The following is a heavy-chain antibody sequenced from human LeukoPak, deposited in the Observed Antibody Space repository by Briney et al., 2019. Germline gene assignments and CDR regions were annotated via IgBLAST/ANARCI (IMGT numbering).Heavy chain of an antibody. CDR3: GKFDWLYDALDI. CDR1: GFTFSRYW. J-gene: IGHJ3*02. CDR2: IKQDGSEK. Sequence: GGSLRLSCAASGFTFSRYWMSWVRQAPGKGLEWVANIKQDGSEKYYVDSVKGRFTISRDNAKNSLYLQMNSLRAEDTAVYYCGKFDWLYDALDIWGQGTMVTVSS. D-gene: IGHD3-9*01. V-gene: IGHV3-7*03.